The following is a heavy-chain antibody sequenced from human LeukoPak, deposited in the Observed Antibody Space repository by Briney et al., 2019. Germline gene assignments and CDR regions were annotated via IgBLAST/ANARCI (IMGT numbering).Heavy chain of an antibody. Sequence: PGGSLRLSCAASGFTFSSYAMSWVRQAPGKGLEWVSAISGSGGSTYYADSVKGRFTISRDNSKNTLYLQMNSLRAEDTAVYYCAKDLTHDILTGLFDYWGQGTLVTVSS. V-gene: IGHV3-23*01. J-gene: IGHJ4*02. D-gene: IGHD3-9*01. CDR3: AKDLTHDILTGLFDY. CDR2: ISGSGGST. CDR1: GFTFSSYA.